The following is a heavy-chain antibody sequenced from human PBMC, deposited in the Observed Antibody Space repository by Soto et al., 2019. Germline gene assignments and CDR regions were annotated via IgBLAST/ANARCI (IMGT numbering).Heavy chain of an antibody. V-gene: IGHV1-18*01. D-gene: IGHD3-22*01. CDR2: ISTYNGDT. Sequence: ASVKVSCKASGYTFTSYGILWVRQAPGQGLEWMGWISTYNGDTNYAQNLQGRVTMTTDSSTSTAYMELRSLRSDDTAVYYCARSYYYDSSGYLPLNYWGQGTLVTVSS. J-gene: IGHJ4*02. CDR1: GYTFTSYG. CDR3: ARSYYYDSSGYLPLNY.